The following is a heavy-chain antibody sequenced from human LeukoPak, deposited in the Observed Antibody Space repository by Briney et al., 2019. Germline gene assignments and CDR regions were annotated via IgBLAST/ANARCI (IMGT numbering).Heavy chain of an antibody. Sequence: SETLPLTCTVSGGSISSGGYYWSWIRQHPGKGLEWIGYIYYSGSTYYNPSLKIRVTISVDTSKNQFSLKLSSVTAADTAVYYCVRGSFHYDFWSGYYEGPYAFDIWGQGTMVTVSS. D-gene: IGHD3-3*01. J-gene: IGHJ3*02. V-gene: IGHV4-31*03. CDR3: VRGSFHYDFWSGYYEGPYAFDI. CDR2: IYYSGST. CDR1: GGSISSGGYY.